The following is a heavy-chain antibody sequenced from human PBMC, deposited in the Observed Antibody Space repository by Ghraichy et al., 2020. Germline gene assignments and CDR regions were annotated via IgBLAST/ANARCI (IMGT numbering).Heavy chain of an antibody. CDR1: GGSISSSSYY. D-gene: IGHD6-6*01. V-gene: IGHV4-39*01. Sequence: SETLSLTCTVSGGSISSSSYYWGWIRQPPGKGLEWIGSIYYSGSTYYNPSLKSRVTISVDTSKNQFSLKLSSVTAADTDVYYCARQSRSPSPSGLVAFDYWGQGTLVTVSS. J-gene: IGHJ4*02. CDR2: IYYSGST. CDR3: ARQSRSPSPSGLVAFDY.